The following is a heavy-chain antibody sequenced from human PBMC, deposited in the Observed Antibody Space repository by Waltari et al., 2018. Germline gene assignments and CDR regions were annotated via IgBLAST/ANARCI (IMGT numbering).Heavy chain of an antibody. CDR2: ISGSGGST. D-gene: IGHD1-1*01. CDR1: GFTFSSYA. CDR3: AKDHIGYKHGWYFDL. V-gene: IGHV3-23*01. J-gene: IGHJ2*01. Sequence: EVQLLESGGGLVQPGGSLRLSCAASGFTFSSYAMRWVRQAPGKGLEWVSAISGSGGSTYYADSVKGRFTISRDNSKNTLYLQMNSLRAEDTAVYYCAKDHIGYKHGWYFDLWGRGTLVTVSS.